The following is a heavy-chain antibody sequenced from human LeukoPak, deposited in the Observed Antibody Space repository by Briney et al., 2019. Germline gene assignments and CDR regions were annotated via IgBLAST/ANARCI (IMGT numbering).Heavy chain of an antibody. Sequence: GGSLRLSCAASGFTFSSSAMSWVRQAPGKGLEWVSAISNNGGYTYYADSVKGRFTISRDNSKNTLYLQMNSLRAEDTAVYYCAREAAMVAFDYWGQGTLVTVSS. D-gene: IGHD5-18*01. J-gene: IGHJ4*02. CDR1: GFTFSSSA. V-gene: IGHV3-23*01. CDR2: ISNNGGYT. CDR3: AREAAMVAFDY.